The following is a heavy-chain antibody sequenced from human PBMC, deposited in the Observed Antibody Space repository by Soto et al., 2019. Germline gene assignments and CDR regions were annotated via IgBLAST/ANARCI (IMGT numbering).Heavy chain of an antibody. D-gene: IGHD6-13*01. V-gene: IGHV3-7*05. CDR2: IKQDGSEK. J-gene: IGHJ5*02. Sequence: GGSLRLSCAASGFTFSSYWMSWVRQAPGKGLEWVANIKQDGSEKYYVDSVKGRFTISRDNAKNSLYLQMNSLRAEDTAVYYCARDYSSSWYLRWFDPWGQGTLVTVSS. CDR1: GFTFSSYW. CDR3: ARDYSSSWYLRWFDP.